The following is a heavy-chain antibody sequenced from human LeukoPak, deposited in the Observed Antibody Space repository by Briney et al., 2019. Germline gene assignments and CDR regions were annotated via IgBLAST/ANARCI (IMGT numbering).Heavy chain of an antibody. CDR3: ARASPVTRTPGV. J-gene: IGHJ6*02. V-gene: IGHV4-34*01. D-gene: IGHD4-11*01. CDR2: INHSGST. CDR1: GGSFSGYY. Sequence: PSETLSLTCAVYGGSFSGYYWSWIRQPPGKGLEWIGEINHSGSTNYNPSLKSRVTISVDTSKNQFSLKLSSMTAADTAVYYCARASPVTRTPGVWGQRTTVTVSS.